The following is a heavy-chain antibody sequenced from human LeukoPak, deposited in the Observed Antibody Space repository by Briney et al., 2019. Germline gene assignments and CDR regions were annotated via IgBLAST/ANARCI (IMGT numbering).Heavy chain of an antibody. CDR1: GFTFRTCG. D-gene: IGHD2-8*01. Sequence: PGTSLRLSCETSGFTFRTCGVHWVRQAPGKGLEWVALMSSDAIKTYYADSVKGRFSISRDSSKDTLYLQMNSLRAEDTAVYYCARGPERTGVGTRYYYDMDVWGQGTTVTVSS. J-gene: IGHJ6*02. CDR3: ARGPERTGVGTRYYYDMDV. CDR2: MSSDAIKT. V-gene: IGHV3-30*04.